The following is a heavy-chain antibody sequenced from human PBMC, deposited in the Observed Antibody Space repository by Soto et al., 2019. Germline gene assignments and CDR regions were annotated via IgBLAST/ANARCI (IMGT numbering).Heavy chain of an antibody. Sequence: QVQLVQSGAEVKKPGSSVKVSCKASGGTFSSYAISWVRQAPGQGLEWMGGIIPIFGTANYAQKFQGRVTITADESTSTAYMELSSLRSEDTAMYFCARDGTLYDSRAYYYLYWGQGTLVTVSS. D-gene: IGHD3-22*01. V-gene: IGHV1-69*01. CDR2: IIPIFGTA. J-gene: IGHJ4*02. CDR3: ARDGTLYDSRAYYYLY. CDR1: GGTFSSYA.